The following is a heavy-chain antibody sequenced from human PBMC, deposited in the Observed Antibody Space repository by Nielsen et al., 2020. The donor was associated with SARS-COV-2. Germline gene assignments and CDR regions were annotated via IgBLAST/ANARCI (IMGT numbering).Heavy chain of an antibody. J-gene: IGHJ4*02. Sequence: WIRQPPGKGLEWVSAISGSGGSTYYADSVKGRFTISRDNAKNSLYLQMNSLRAEDTAVYYCARVLGITFGGVISGPFDYWGQGTLVTVSS. V-gene: IGHV3-11*04. CDR2: ISGSGGST. D-gene: IGHD3-16*02. CDR3: ARVLGITFGGVISGPFDY.